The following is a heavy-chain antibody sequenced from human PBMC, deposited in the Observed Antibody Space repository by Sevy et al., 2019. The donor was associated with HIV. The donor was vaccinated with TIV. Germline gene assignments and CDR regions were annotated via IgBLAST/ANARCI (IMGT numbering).Heavy chain of an antibody. J-gene: IGHJ6*02. V-gene: IGHV3-53*01. CDR3: ARVGGAHDYSDYVAYRDYYYYGMDV. D-gene: IGHD4-17*01. CDR2: IYSGGST. Sequence: GGSLRLSCAASGFTVSSNYMSWVRQAPGKGLEWVSVIYSGGSTYYADSVKGRFTISRDNSKNTLYLQMNSLRAEDTAVYYCARVGGAHDYSDYVAYRDYYYYGMDVWGQGTTVTVSS. CDR1: GFTVSSNY.